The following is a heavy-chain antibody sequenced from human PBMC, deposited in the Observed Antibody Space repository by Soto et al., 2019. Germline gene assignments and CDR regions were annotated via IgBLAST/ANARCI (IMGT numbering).Heavy chain of an antibody. V-gene: IGHV1-8*01. Sequence: QVQLVQSGAEVKKPGASVKVSCKASGYIXXXXXXXXXRQAXGQGLEWMGWLNPNSGNTGYAQKFQGRVTMTRNTSINTAYMELSXXGSXXXXXXXXXXXXXXXXXXXXWXDPWGQGTLVTVSS. CDR2: LNPNSGNT. J-gene: IGHJ5*02. CDR1: GYIXXXXX. CDR3: XXXXXXXXXXXXWXDP.